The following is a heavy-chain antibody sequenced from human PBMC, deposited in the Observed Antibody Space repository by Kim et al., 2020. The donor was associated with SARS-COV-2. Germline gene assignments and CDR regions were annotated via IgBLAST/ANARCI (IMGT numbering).Heavy chain of an antibody. V-gene: IGHV3-13*01. CDR1: GFTFNTYD. CDR2: IGVGGDT. Sequence: GGSLRLSCAASGFTFNTYDFHGVRQTTGKGLEWVAAIGVGGDTYYSVSVRGRFTISRENARNSLYLQMNSLRAEDTAVYYCTRGGANWATQTFDYWGPGALVTVSS. CDR3: TRGGANWATQTFDY. D-gene: IGHD7-27*01. J-gene: IGHJ4*02.